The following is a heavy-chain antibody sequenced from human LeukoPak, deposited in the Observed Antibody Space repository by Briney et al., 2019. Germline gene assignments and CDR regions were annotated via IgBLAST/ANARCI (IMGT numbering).Heavy chain of an antibody. CDR2: IYNSETT. CDR3: ARVVYSHYWPEGMDV. CDR1: GDSISSYY. J-gene: IGHJ6*02. V-gene: IGHV4-59*01. Sequence: SETLSFTCTVSGDSISSYYWSWIRQPPGKGLEWIGYIYNSETTNYNPSLESRVTISEDTSKNQFSLMLTSVTAADTAVYYCARVVYSHYWPEGMDVWGQGTTVTVSS. D-gene: IGHD4-11*01.